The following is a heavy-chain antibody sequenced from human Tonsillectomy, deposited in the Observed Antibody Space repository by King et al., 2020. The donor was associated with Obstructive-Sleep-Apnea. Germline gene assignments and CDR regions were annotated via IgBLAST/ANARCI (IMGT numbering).Heavy chain of an antibody. Sequence: QLQESGPGLVKPSETLSLTCTVSGDSVSSSTYYWGWICQPPGKGLEWIGSIYYSGTTYYNPSLKSRVTISLHTSNNQFSLKLSSATAADTAVYYCARAFGYGDAFDMWGQGTMVTVSS. CDR3: ARAFGYGDAFDM. J-gene: IGHJ3*02. CDR2: IYYSGTT. CDR1: GDSVSSSTYY. D-gene: IGHD5-12*01. V-gene: IGHV4-39*07.